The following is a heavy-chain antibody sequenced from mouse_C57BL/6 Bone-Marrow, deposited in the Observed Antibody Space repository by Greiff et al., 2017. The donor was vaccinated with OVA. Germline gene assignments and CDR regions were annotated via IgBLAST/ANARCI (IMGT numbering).Heavy chain of an antibody. CDR1: GFTFNTYA. CDR2: IRSKSSNYAT. Sequence: EVQLVESGGGLVQPKGSLKLSCAASGFTFNTYAMHWVRQAPGKGLEWVARIRSKSSNYATYYADSVKDRFTISRDDSQSMLYLQMNNLKTEDTAMYYCVREHYYGSSYLAWFAYWGQGTLVTVSA. D-gene: IGHD1-1*01. CDR3: VREHYYGSSYLAWFAY. V-gene: IGHV10-3*01. J-gene: IGHJ3*01.